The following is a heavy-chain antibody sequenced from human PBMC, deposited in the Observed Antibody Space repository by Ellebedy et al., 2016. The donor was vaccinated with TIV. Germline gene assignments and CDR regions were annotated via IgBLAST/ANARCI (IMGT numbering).Heavy chain of an antibody. CDR3: ARGRLYETSGYYYFDY. Sequence: GGSLRLXCAASGLTFSGDWMTWMRQAPGKGLEWVANINGDGRAIQYADSVEGRFTISRDNSKNTLYVQMNSLRVEDTAVYYCARGRLYETSGYYYFDYWGPGTQVTVSS. V-gene: IGHV3-7*01. CDR1: GLTFSGDW. D-gene: IGHD3-22*01. CDR2: INGDGRAI. J-gene: IGHJ4*02.